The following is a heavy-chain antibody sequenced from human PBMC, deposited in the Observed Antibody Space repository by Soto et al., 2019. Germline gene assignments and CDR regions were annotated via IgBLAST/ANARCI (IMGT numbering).Heavy chain of an antibody. CDR1: GYTFTTYW. Sequence: GESLKISCKGSGYTFTTYWIGWVRQMPGKGLEWMGIIYPGDSETRYSPSFQGQVTISADKSISTAYLRWSSLKASDTAMYYCARPRDGYKYYFDYWGQGTLVTVSS. CDR3: ARPRDGYKYYFDY. V-gene: IGHV5-51*01. CDR2: IYPGDSET. D-gene: IGHD5-12*01. J-gene: IGHJ4*02.